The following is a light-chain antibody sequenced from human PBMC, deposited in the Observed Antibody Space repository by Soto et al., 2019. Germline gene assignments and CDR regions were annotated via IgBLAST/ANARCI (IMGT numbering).Light chain of an antibody. J-gene: IGLJ3*02. CDR3: CSYAGSFTLV. V-gene: IGLV2-11*01. CDR1: SSDVGGYNF. Sequence: QSALTQPRSVSGSPGQSVTISCTGTSSDVGGYNFVSWYQHHPGKAPILIIYDVSKRPSGVPDRFSGSKSGNTASLTISGLQADDEADYYCCSYAGSFTLVFGGGTKVTVL. CDR2: DVS.